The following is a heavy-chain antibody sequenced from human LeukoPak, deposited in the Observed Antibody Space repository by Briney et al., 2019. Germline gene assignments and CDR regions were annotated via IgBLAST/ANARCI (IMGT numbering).Heavy chain of an antibody. CDR1: GFTFSSYS. Sequence: PGGSLRLSCAASGFTFSSYSMNWVRQAPGKGLEWVSYISSSSSTIYYADSVKGRFTISRDNAKNSLYLQMNSLRAEDTAVYYCARSPTVSTTVLKFDAFDIWGQGTMVTVSS. J-gene: IGHJ3*02. V-gene: IGHV3-48*01. D-gene: IGHD4-23*01. CDR2: ISSSSSTI. CDR3: ARSPTVSTTVLKFDAFDI.